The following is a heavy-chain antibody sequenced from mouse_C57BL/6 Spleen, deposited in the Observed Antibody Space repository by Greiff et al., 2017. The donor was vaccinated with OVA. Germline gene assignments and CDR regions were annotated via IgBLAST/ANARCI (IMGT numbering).Heavy chain of an antibody. CDR3: ARALRYDCYFDV. D-gene: IGHD2-4*01. CDR1: GYSITSGYY. V-gene: IGHV3-6*01. Sequence: EVHLVESGPGLVKPSQSLSLTCSVTGYSITSGYYWNWIRQFPGNKLEWMGYISYDGSNNYNPSLKNRVSITRDTSKNQFFLKLNSVTTEDTATYYCARALRYDCYFDVWGTGTTVTVSS. CDR2: ISYDGSN. J-gene: IGHJ1*03.